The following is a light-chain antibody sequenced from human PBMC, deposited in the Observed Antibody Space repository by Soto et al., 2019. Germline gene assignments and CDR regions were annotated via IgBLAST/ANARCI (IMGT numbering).Light chain of an antibody. Sequence: DIVLTQSPATLSLSPGESATLSCRASQSVSSHLVWYQQKPGQAPRLLIYDASHRATGIPARFSGSGSGTDFILTISSLEPEDFAVYYCQQRSRWPGTFGQGTKVDIK. J-gene: IGKJ1*01. CDR3: QQRSRWPGT. CDR2: DAS. V-gene: IGKV3-11*01. CDR1: QSVSSH.